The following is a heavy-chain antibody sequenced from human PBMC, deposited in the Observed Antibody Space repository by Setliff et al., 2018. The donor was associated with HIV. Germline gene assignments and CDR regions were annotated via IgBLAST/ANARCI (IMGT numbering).Heavy chain of an antibody. J-gene: IGHJ4*02. Sequence: PGGSLRLSCAASGFTFADYGLSWVRQAPGKGLEWVAGIHWNTEKTIYADSVKGRFSVSRDNAKNSVYLQMNSLRAEDTAVYYCARIPYSDSFFDSWGQGTLVTVSS. CDR2: IHWNTEKT. D-gene: IGHD4-17*01. CDR3: ARIPYSDSFFDS. CDR1: GFTFADYG. V-gene: IGHV3-20*04.